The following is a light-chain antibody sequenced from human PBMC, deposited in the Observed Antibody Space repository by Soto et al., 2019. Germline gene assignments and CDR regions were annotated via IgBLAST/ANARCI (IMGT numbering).Light chain of an antibody. CDR2: GNT. V-gene: IGLV1-40*01. CDR3: LSFDSSLSVV. Sequence: QSVLTQPPSVSGAPGQRVTISCTGGSSKIGAGYDVHWYQQLPGRAPKLLIYGNTNRPSGVPDRFSGSKSGTSASLAITGLQAEDEADYYCLSFDSSLSVVFGGGTKLTVL. J-gene: IGLJ2*01. CDR1: SSKIGAGYD.